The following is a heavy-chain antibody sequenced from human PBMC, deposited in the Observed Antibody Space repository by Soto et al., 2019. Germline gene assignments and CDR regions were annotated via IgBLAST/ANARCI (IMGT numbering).Heavy chain of an antibody. Sequence: QVQLVQSGAEVKKPGSSVKVSCKASGGTFSSYTISWVRQAPGQGLEWMGRIIPILGIANYAQKFQGRVTXTXDXYTSTAYMELSSLRSEDTAVYYCARQGGSSGYPFDYWGQGTLVTVSS. D-gene: IGHD6-25*01. J-gene: IGHJ4*02. CDR1: GGTFSSYT. V-gene: IGHV1-69*02. CDR3: ARQGGSSGYPFDY. CDR2: IIPILGIA.